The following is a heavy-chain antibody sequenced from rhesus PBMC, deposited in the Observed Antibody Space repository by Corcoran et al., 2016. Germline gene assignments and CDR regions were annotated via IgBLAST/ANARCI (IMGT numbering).Heavy chain of an antibody. CDR2: IYGGGGRN. D-gene: IGHD2-39*02. V-gene: IGHV4S14*01. CDR3: ARDGWGPTECYGLDS. J-gene: IGHJ6*01. Sequence: QVQLQESGPGRVKPSETLSPTCAVSGASISRSSYWNWIRQPPGKGRGWIGSIYGGGGRNYLTPSLKMRGTLSVDASKNQLSLKRGGVAAADTAVYYGARDGWGPTECYGLDSWGQGVVVTVSS. CDR1: GASISRSSY.